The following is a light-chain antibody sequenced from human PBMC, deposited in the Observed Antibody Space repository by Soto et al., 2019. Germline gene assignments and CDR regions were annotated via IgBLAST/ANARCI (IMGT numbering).Light chain of an antibody. J-gene: IGLJ1*01. Sequence: QSVLTQPPSASGTPGQRVTISCSGSSSNIAPNTVNWYQHLPGAAPQLLIFANDRRPSGVPDRFSGSRSGTSASLAISGLQCEDEADYYCAAWDDSLNGDVFGTGTKLTVL. CDR2: AND. CDR1: SSNIAPNT. CDR3: AAWDDSLNGDV. V-gene: IGLV1-44*01.